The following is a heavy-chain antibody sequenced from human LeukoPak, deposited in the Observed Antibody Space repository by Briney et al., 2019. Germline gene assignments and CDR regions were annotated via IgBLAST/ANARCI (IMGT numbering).Heavy chain of an antibody. Sequence: SETLSLTCTVSGGSISPYYWSWIRQPPGKGLEWLGYVYYSGNTDYNPSLKSRVAISVDTSKNQFSLKLSSVTAADTAVYCCARVRPDVTSGPDLYYYYYMDVWGKGTTVTVSS. CDR1: GGSISPYY. CDR3: ARVRPDVTSGPDLYYYYYMDV. V-gene: IGHV4-59*01. D-gene: IGHD3-10*01. J-gene: IGHJ6*03. CDR2: VYYSGNT.